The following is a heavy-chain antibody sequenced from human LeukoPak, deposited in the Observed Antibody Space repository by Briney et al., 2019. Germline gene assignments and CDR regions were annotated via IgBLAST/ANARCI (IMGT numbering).Heavy chain of an antibody. V-gene: IGHV3-21*06. CDR1: GFTFSTYS. J-gene: IGHJ4*02. Sequence: GGSLRLSCAASGFTFSTYSMNWVRQAPGKGLEWVSSIGGSSTSIYYAGSVKGRFTISRDNAKNSLYLQMNSLRAEDTAVYYCARVLGAGTLFPFDHWGQGTLVTVSS. CDR3: ARVLGAGTLFPFDH. D-gene: IGHD6-19*01. CDR2: IGGSSTSI.